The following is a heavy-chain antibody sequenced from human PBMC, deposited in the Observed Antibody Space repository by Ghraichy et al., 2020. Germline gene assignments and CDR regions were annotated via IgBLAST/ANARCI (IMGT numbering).Heavy chain of an antibody. CDR2: ISGSTTIM. Sequence: GGSLRLSCEASGFTFSLHSINWVRQAPGKGLEWLSFISGSTTIMHFADSVKGRFTISRDNAKNSVFLQMNSLRVEDTAIYYWVRDIASVAFDLWGQVTMVTVSS. CDR1: GFTFSLHS. CDR3: VRDIASVAFDL. V-gene: IGHV3-48*01. J-gene: IGHJ3*01. D-gene: IGHD2-21*01.